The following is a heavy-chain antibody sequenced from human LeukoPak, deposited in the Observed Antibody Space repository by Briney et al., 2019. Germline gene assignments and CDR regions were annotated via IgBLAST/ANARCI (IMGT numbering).Heavy chain of an antibody. D-gene: IGHD3-3*01. CDR1: GFTFDDYG. CDR2: INWSGGST. CDR3: ARVRPNDFWSGYYVAIDY. Sequence: GGSLRLSCAASGFTFDDYGMSWVRQAPGKGLEWVSGINWSGGSTGYADSVKGRFTISRDNAKNSLYLQMNSLRAEDTALYYCARVRPNDFWSGYYVAIDYWGQGTLVTVSS. J-gene: IGHJ4*02. V-gene: IGHV3-20*04.